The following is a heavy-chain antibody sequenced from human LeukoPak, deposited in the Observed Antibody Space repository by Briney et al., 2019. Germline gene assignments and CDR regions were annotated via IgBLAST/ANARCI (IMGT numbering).Heavy chain of an antibody. J-gene: IGHJ4*02. CDR3: AKDSKVAAAGYFFDY. V-gene: IGHV3-30*18. D-gene: IGHD6-13*01. CDR1: GFTFSSYA. Sequence: SGGSLRLSCAASGFTFSSYAMSWVRQAPGKGLEWVAVIATDGRDKKYADSVKGRFTISRDNSKNTLYLEMNSLRPEDTAVYHCAKDSKVAAAGYFFDYWGQGTLVTVSS. CDR2: IATDGRDK.